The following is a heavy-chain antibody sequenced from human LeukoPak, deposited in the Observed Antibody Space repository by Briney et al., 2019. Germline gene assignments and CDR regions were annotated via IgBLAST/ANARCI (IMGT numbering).Heavy chain of an antibody. V-gene: IGHV4-4*02. D-gene: IGHD2-15*01. CDR1: GGSISSSNW. Sequence: PSGTLSLTCAVSGGSISSSNWWSWVRQPPGKGLEWIGEIYHSGSTNYNPSLKSRVTISVDKSKSQFSLKLSSVTAADTAVYYCARDMRGEAVYYFDYWGQGTLVTVSS. CDR3: ARDMRGEAVYYFDY. CDR2: IYHSGST. J-gene: IGHJ4*02.